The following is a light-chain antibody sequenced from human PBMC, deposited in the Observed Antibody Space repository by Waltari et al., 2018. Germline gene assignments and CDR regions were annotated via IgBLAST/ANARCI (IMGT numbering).Light chain of an antibody. J-gene: IGLJ2*01. Sequence: QSALTQPASVSGSPGQSITISCTGTISDVGGYNYVSWYQQHPGKAPKLMIYDVSNRPSWVSNRFSGSKSGNTASLTISGLQAEDEADYYCSSYTSSSTLVFGGGTKLTVL. CDR1: ISDVGGYNY. V-gene: IGLV2-14*03. CDR2: DVS. CDR3: SSYTSSSTLV.